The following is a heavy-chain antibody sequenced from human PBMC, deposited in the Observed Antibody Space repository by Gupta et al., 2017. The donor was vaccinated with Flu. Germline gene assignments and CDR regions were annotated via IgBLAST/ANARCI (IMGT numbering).Heavy chain of an antibody. J-gene: IGHJ3*02. CDR2: ISSSSSTI. CDR3: ARAECSGGSCYYSDDAFDI. D-gene: IGHD2-15*01. CDR1: GFPFSSYS. V-gene: IGHV3-48*01. Sequence: EVQLVESGGGLVQPGGSLRLSCAASGFPFSSYSMNWVRQAPGKGLEWVSYISSSSSTIYYADSVKGRFTISRDNAKNSLYLQMNSLRAEDTAVYYCARAECSGGSCYYSDDAFDIWGQGTMVTVSS.